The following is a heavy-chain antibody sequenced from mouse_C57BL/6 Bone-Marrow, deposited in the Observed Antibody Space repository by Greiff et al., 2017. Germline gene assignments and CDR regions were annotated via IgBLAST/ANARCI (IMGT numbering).Heavy chain of an antibody. Sequence: QVQLQQPGAELVKPGASVKVSCKASGYTFTSYWMHWVKQRPGQGLEWIGRIHPSDSDTNYNQKFKGKATLTVAKSSSTANMQLSSLTSEDSAVYDCAEWRPWFAYWGQGTLVTVSA. V-gene: IGHV1-74*01. J-gene: IGHJ3*01. CDR2: IHPSDSDT. CDR1: GYTFTSYW. CDR3: AEWRPWFAY.